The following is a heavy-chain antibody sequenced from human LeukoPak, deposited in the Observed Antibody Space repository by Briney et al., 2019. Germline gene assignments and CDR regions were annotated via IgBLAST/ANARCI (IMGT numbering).Heavy chain of an antibody. Sequence: GGSLRLSCAASGFTFSSYGMHWVRQAPGKGLEWVAVVSSDGSVKFYADSVKGRFTISRDNSKNTLYLQMNSLRAEDTAVYYCAPPIVGHAKVDFGYWGQGTLVTVSS. D-gene: IGHD3-22*01. CDR2: VSSDGSVK. V-gene: IGHV3-30*03. CDR1: GFTFSSYG. J-gene: IGHJ4*02. CDR3: APPIVGHAKVDFGY.